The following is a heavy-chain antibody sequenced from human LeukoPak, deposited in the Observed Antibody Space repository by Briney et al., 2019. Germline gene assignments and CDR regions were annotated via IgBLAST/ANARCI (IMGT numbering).Heavy chain of an antibody. D-gene: IGHD1-26*01. CDR3: AKDKRVGATWNFDY. J-gene: IGHJ4*02. V-gene: IGHV3-74*01. CDR1: GLTFSSHW. CDR2: ITNDGSST. Sequence: GGSLRLSCAASGLTFSSHWMHWVRQAPGKGLVWVSRITNDGSSTTYADSVKGRFTISRDNAKNTLYLQMNSLRAEDTAVYYCAKDKRVGATWNFDYWGQGTLVTVSS.